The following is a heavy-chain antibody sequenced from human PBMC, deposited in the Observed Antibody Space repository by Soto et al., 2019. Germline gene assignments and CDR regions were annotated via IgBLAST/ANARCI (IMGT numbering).Heavy chain of an antibody. Sequence: WTWIRKPPGHRPEWIGCIYYRGTTNYNASFNSRVTISVDTSKNQFHLKLTSVTTADTAVYYCARGGGSPYHDHEFDYWGQGILVTVSS. J-gene: IGHJ4*02. D-gene: IGHD2-2*01. CDR2: IYYRGTT. CDR3: ARGGGSPYHDHEFDY. V-gene: IGHV4-59*01.